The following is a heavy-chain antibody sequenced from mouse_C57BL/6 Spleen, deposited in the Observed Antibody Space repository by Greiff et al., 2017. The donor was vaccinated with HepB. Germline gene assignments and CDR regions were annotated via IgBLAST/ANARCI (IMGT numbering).Heavy chain of an antibody. Sequence: EVQLQQSGPELVKPGASVKITCKASGYSFTDYNMNWVKQSNGKSLEWIGVINPNYGTTSYNQKFNGKATLTVVQSSSTAYMQLNSLTSEDSAVYYCARYGSSPYYAMDYWGQGTSVTVSS. CDR2: INPNYGTT. CDR1: GYSFTDYN. CDR3: ARYGSSPYYAMDY. V-gene: IGHV1-39*01. D-gene: IGHD1-1*01. J-gene: IGHJ4*01.